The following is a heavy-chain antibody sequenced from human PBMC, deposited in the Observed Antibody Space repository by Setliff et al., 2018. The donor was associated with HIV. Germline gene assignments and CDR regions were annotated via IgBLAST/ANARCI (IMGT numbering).Heavy chain of an antibody. CDR2: IFASGSS. Sequence: SETLSLTCTVSGGSISSYCWNWIRQPPGKGLEWIGYIFASGSSLYNPSLQSRVSISIDTSKNQFSLKLSSVTAADTAVYYCARRIDNSGSLPAKNWFDTWGQGRLVTVAS. CDR1: GGSISSYC. J-gene: IGHJ5*02. CDR3: ARRIDNSGSLPAKNWFDT. V-gene: IGHV4-4*09. D-gene: IGHD3-10*01.